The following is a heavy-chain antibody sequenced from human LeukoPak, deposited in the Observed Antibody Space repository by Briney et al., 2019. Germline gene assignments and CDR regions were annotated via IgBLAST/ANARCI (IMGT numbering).Heavy chain of an antibody. V-gene: IGHV4-59*12. J-gene: IGHJ4*02. CDR1: GDSTTTYY. CDR2: IFYSGVT. CDR3: ARDSRGYYDSSGTARFDY. D-gene: IGHD3-22*01. Sequence: SETLSLTCTVSGDSTTTYYWSWIRQPPGQGLEYIGYIFYSGVTNYQPSLKSRVTMSLDTSKNQFSLKLSSVTAADTAVYYCARDSRGYYDSSGTARFDYWGQGTLVTVSS.